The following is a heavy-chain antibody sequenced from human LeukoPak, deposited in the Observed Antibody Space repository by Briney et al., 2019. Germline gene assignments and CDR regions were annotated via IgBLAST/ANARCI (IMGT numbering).Heavy chain of an antibody. CDR2: IYYSGST. CDR1: GGSISSYY. V-gene: IGHV4-59*01. CDR3: AKDLGANGGFDY. Sequence: PSETLSLTCSVSGGSISSYYWSWIRQPPGKGLEWIGYIYYSGSTNCNPSLNSRVSMSVDTSKNRFSLMLSSVTAADTAMYYCAKDLGANGGFDYWGRGTLVTVSS. D-gene: IGHD3-16*01. J-gene: IGHJ4*02.